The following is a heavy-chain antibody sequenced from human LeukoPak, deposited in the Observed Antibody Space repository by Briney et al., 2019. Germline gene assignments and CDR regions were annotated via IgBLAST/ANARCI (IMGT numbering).Heavy chain of an antibody. Sequence: GGSLRLSCAASGFTFSSYSMNWVRQAPGKGLEWVSYISSSSSTIYYADSVKGRFTISRDNAKNSLYLQMNSLRAEDTAVYYCAKGGGYEAQYYYYYLDVWGKGTTVTISS. D-gene: IGHD5-12*01. CDR1: GFTFSSYS. J-gene: IGHJ6*03. CDR3: AKGGGYEAQYYYYYLDV. CDR2: ISSSSSTI. V-gene: IGHV3-48*01.